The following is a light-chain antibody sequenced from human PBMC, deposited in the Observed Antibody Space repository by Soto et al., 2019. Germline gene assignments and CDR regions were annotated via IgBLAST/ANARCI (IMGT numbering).Light chain of an antibody. J-gene: IGLJ1*01. V-gene: IGLV2-14*01. Sequence: QSALTQPASVSGSPGQSITISCTGTSSDVGGYNYVSWYQQHPGKAPKLMIYDVSNRPSGVSNRFSGSKSGNTASLIISGLKAEDEADYYCSSYTSSSTSNVFGTGTKDTVL. CDR2: DVS. CDR3: SSYTSSSTSNV. CDR1: SSDVGGYNY.